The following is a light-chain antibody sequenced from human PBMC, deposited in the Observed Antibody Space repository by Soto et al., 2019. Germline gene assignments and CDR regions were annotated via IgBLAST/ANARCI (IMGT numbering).Light chain of an antibody. J-gene: IGKJ1*01. CDR2: AAS. CDR3: QKYNSALTWT. V-gene: IGKV1-27*01. Sequence: DIPMTQSPSSLSASVGDRVTITCRASQGISNYLAWYQQKPGKVPKLLIYAASTLQSGVPSRFSGNGSGTDFTLTISSLQPEDVETYYCQKYNSALTWTFGQGTKVEIK. CDR1: QGISNY.